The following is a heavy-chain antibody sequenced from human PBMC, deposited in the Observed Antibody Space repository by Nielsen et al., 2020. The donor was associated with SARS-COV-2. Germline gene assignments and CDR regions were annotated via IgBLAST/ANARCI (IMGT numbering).Heavy chain of an antibody. CDR2: INPSGGST. D-gene: IGHD2-21*02. CDR1: GYTFTSYY. Sequence: ASVKVSCKASGYTFTSYYMHWVRQAPGQGLEWMGIINPSGGSTSYAQKFQGRVTMTRDTSISTAYVELSRLRSDDTAVYYCATESPKYCGGDCNDAFDIWGQGTMVTVSS. V-gene: IGHV1-46*01. CDR3: ATESPKYCGGDCNDAFDI. J-gene: IGHJ3*02.